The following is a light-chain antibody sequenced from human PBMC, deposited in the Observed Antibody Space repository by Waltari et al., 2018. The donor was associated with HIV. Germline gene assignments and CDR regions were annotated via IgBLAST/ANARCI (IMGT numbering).Light chain of an antibody. CDR3: QQSYESPFN. CDR2: SAS. CDR1: QAISTY. V-gene: IGKV1-39*01. J-gene: IGKJ3*01. Sequence: DIQLTQSPSSLSASLGDRVVLTCRASQAISTYLNWYQRKAGKAPVLLVYSASTLQSGAPSRCRGSGSGRDFTLSISGLQPEDFATYFCQQSYESPFNFGPGTK.